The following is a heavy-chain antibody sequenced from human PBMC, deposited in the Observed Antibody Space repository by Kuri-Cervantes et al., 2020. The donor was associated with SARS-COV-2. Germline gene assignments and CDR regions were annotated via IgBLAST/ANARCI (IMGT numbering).Heavy chain of an antibody. CDR2: INPNSGGT. CDR1: GYTFTGYY. V-gene: IGHV1-2*02. Sequence: ASVKVSCKASGYTFTGYYMHWVRQAPGQGLEWMGWINPNSGGTNYAQKFQGRVTMTRDTSISTAYMELSSLRAEDTAVYYCASLDFWSGYYPDYWGQGTLVTVSS. CDR3: ASLDFWSGYYPDY. J-gene: IGHJ4*02. D-gene: IGHD3-3*01.